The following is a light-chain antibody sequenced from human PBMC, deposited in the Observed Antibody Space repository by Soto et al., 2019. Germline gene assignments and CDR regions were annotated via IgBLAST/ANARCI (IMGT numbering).Light chain of an antibody. CDR1: QSVSSN. V-gene: IGKV3-20*01. Sequence: EIVMTQSPATLSVSPVEISTISCMASQSVSSNLAWYQQKPGQAPRLLIYGASSRATGIPDRFSGSGSGTDFTLTISRLEPEDIAVYYCQQYGRSPGTFGGGTKVDIK. CDR3: QQYGRSPGT. J-gene: IGKJ4*01. CDR2: GAS.